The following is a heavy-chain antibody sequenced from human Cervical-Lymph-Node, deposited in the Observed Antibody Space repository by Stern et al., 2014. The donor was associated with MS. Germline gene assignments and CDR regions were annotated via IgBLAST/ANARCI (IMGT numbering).Heavy chain of an antibody. CDR3: AKGGGYSYPMNFDY. CDR2: IRWDGGST. D-gene: IGHD5-18*01. J-gene: IGHJ4*02. Sequence: EVQLVESGGVVVQPGGSLRLSCAASGFTFDDYTMHWVRQAPGKGLEWVSLIRWDGGSTYYADYVKGRFTISRDNSKNYLYLQMNSLRAEDTALYYCAKGGGYSYPMNFDYWGQGTLVTVSS. V-gene: IGHV3-43*01. CDR1: GFTFDDYT.